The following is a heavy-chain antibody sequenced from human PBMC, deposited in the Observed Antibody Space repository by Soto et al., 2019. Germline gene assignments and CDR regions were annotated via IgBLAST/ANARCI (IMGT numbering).Heavy chain of an antibody. J-gene: IGHJ4*02. D-gene: IGHD1-26*01. V-gene: IGHV3-72*01. CDR3: ARWVSGGPVN. Sequence: EVQLVESGGGLVQPGGSLRLSCAASGFTLSDHYMDWVRQAPGKGLEWVGRTKNKANRYPTEYAASVNGRFTISRDDSKNSLYLQMNSLKTEDTAVYYCARWVSGGPVNWGQGTLVTVSS. CDR1: GFTLSDHY. CDR2: TKNKANRYPT.